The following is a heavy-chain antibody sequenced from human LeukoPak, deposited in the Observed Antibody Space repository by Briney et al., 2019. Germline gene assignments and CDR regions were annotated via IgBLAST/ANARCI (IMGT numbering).Heavy chain of an antibody. CDR3: ASNYYDSSGYYYAFDY. J-gene: IGHJ4*02. D-gene: IGHD3-22*01. V-gene: IGHV1-2*02. CDR2: INPNSGGT. Sequence: ASVKVSCKASGYTFTGYYMHWVRQAPGQGLEWMGWINPNSGGTNYAQKFQGRVTMTRDTSISTAYMELSRLRSDDTAVYYCASNYYDSSGYYYAFDYWGQGTLVTVSS. CDR1: GYTFTGYY.